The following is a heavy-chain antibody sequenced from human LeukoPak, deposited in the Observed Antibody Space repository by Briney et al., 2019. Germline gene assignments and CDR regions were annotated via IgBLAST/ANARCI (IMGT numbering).Heavy chain of an antibody. Sequence: SETLSLTCTVSGGSISSGSYYWGWIRQPPGKGLEWIGTIYYSGSTYYNPSLKSRVTISVDTSKNQFSLKLTSVTAADTAVYYCARSEWELSVAHYWGQGTLVTVSS. D-gene: IGHD1-26*01. V-gene: IGHV4-39*07. CDR1: GGSISSGSYY. CDR3: ARSEWELSVAHY. CDR2: IYYSGST. J-gene: IGHJ4*02.